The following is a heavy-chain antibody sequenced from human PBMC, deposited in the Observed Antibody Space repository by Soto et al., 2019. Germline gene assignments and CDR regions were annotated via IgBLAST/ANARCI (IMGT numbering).Heavy chain of an antibody. V-gene: IGHV3-23*01. CDR3: AKEGGSYDYYYYGMDV. CDR2: ISGSGGST. CDR1: GFTFSSYA. D-gene: IGHD1-26*01. J-gene: IGHJ6*02. Sequence: HPGGSLRLSCAASGFTFSSYAMSWVRQAPGKGLEWVSAISGSGGSTYYADSVKGRFTISRDNSKNTLYLQMNSLRAEDTAVYYCAKEGGSYDYYYYGMDVWGQGTTVTVSS.